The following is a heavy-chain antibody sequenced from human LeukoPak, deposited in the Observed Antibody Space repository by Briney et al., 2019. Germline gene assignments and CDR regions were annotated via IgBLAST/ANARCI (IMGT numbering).Heavy chain of an antibody. Sequence: GGSLRLSCAASGFIFSSYSMNWVRQAPGKGLEWVSYISSSSSTMYYADSVKGRFSISRDNAKNSLYLQMNSLRAEDTAVYYCAKAYSGEVDYWGQGTQVTVSS. D-gene: IGHD7-27*01. V-gene: IGHV3-48*01. CDR3: AKAYSGEVDY. CDR1: GFIFSSYS. CDR2: ISSSSSTM. J-gene: IGHJ4*02.